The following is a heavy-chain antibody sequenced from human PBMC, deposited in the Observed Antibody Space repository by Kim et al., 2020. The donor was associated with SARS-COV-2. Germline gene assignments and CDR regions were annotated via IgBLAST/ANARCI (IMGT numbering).Heavy chain of an antibody. CDR3: GKVYGDYAYGMDV. CDR2: ISGSVGST. Sequence: GGSLRLSCAASGFTFSSYAMSWVRQAPGKGLEWVSAISGSVGSTYYADSVKGRFTISRDNSKNTVYVQMNSLRAEDTAVYYCGKVYGDYAYGMDVWGQGTMVTVSS. CDR1: GFTFSSYA. V-gene: IGHV3-23*01. D-gene: IGHD4-17*01. J-gene: IGHJ6*02.